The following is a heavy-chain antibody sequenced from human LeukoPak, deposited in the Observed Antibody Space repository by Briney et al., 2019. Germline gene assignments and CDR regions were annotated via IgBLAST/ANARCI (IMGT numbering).Heavy chain of an antibody. V-gene: IGHV3-30*18. Sequence: PGGSLRLSCAASGFTFSSYSMNWVRQAPGKGLEWVAVMSYDGSEKYYGDSVKGRFTISRDNSKNTLYLQMSSLRVEDTGIYYCVKNRGWLQFDYWGQGTLVTVSS. D-gene: IGHD5-24*01. CDR2: MSYDGSEK. CDR1: GFTFSSYS. CDR3: VKNRGWLQFDY. J-gene: IGHJ4*02.